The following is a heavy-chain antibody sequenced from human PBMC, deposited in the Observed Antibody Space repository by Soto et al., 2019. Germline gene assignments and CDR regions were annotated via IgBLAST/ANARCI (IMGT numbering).Heavy chain of an antibody. Sequence: QVQLLESGPGLVKPSQTLSLTCSVSGDSITTGGSYWSWIRQHPGKGLEWIGNIYHSGNTYYNPSLKSRLTISVDTSKNHFSLMVDSVTAADTAVYYCARARFQVLYGKPYFDSWGQGTLVTVSS. J-gene: IGHJ4*02. V-gene: IGHV4-31*03. CDR1: GDSITTGGSY. CDR3: ARARFQVLYGKPYFDS. D-gene: IGHD2-2*02. CDR2: IYHSGNT.